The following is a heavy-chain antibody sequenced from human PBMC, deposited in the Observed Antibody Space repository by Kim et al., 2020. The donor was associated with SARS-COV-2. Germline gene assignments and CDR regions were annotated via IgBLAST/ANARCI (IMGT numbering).Heavy chain of an antibody. Sequence: GGSLRLSCAXSGFTFSSYAMSWVRQAPGKGLEWVSAISGSGGSTYYADSVKGRFTISRDNSKNTLYLQMNSPRAEDTAVYYCAKDTFHDYGDYVGWFDPWGQGTLVTVSS. V-gene: IGHV3-23*01. D-gene: IGHD4-17*01. CDR3: AKDTFHDYGDYVGWFDP. CDR1: GFTFSSYA. CDR2: ISGSGGST. J-gene: IGHJ5*02.